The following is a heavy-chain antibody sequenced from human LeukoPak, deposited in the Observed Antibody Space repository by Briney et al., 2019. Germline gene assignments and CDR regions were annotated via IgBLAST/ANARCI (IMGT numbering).Heavy chain of an antibody. Sequence: SETLSLTCTVSGGSISSYYWSWIRQPPGKGLEWIEYIYYSGSTNYNPSLKSRVTISVDTSKNQFSLKLSSVTAADTAVYYCAKYYYGSGSQRYFQHWGQGTLVTVSS. J-gene: IGHJ1*01. D-gene: IGHD3-10*01. CDR3: AKYYYGSGSQRYFQH. CDR1: GGSISSYY. CDR2: IYYSGST. V-gene: IGHV4-59*08.